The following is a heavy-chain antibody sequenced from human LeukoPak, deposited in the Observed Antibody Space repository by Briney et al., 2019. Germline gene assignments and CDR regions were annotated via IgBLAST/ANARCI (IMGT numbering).Heavy chain of an antibody. J-gene: IGHJ3*02. CDR1: GGSISSSSYY. CDR2: NHYSGST. V-gene: IGHV4-39*01. D-gene: IGHD3-16*01. Sequence: SETLSLTCTVSGGSISSSSYYWGWIRQPPGKGLEWIGSNHYSGSTHYNPSLKSRVTISVDTSKNQFSLKLRSVTAADTAVYYCASHPPIGALDIWGRGTMVTGSS. CDR3: ASHPPIGALDI.